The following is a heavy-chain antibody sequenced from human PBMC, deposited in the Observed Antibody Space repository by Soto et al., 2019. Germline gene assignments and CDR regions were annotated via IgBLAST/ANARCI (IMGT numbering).Heavy chain of an antibody. CDR3: ARDTGHYDGSGYYYYYYGMDV. Sequence: GGSLRLSCAASGFTFSSYSMNWVRQAPGKGLEWVSSISSSSSYIYYADSVKGRFTISRDNAKNSLYLQMNSLGAEDTAVYYCARDTGHYDGSGYYYYYYGMDVWGQGTTVTVSS. V-gene: IGHV3-21*01. CDR1: GFTFSSYS. D-gene: IGHD3-22*01. CDR2: ISSSSSYI. J-gene: IGHJ6*02.